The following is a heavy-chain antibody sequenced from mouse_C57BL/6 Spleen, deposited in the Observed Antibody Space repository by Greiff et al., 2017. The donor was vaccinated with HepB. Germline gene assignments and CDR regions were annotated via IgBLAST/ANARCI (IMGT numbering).Heavy chain of an antibody. CDR1: GYTFTSYW. Sequence: VQLQQPGAELVRPGSSVKLSCKASGYTFTSYWMDWVKQRPGQGLEWIGNIYPSDSETHYNQKFKDKATLTVDKSSSTAYMQLSSLTSEDSAVYYCARSELGRFAYWGQGTLVTVSA. V-gene: IGHV1-61*01. J-gene: IGHJ3*01. D-gene: IGHD4-1*01. CDR2: IYPSDSET. CDR3: ARSELGRFAY.